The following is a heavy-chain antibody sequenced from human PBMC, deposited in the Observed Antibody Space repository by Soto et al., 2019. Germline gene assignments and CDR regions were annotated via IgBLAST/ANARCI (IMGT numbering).Heavy chain of an antibody. V-gene: IGHV3-21*01. Sequence: GGSLRLSCAASGFTFSSYSMNWVRQAPGKGLEWVSSISSSSSYIYYADSVKGRFTISRDNAKNSLYLQMNSLRAEDTAVYYCARPYYYGSGSYQAFDYWGQGTLVTVSS. CDR2: ISSSSSYI. D-gene: IGHD3-10*01. J-gene: IGHJ4*02. CDR1: GFTFSSYS. CDR3: ARPYYYGSGSYQAFDY.